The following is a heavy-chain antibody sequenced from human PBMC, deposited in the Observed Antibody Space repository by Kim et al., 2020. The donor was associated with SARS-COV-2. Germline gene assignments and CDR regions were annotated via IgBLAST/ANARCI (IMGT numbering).Heavy chain of an antibody. J-gene: IGHJ4*02. CDR3: ARDRSGSGDLAFDY. Sequence: SETLSLTCSVSGGSISSGSYHWSWIRQPAGKGLEWIGRIYTRGGTNYSPSLNSRVTISVDTSKNQFSLRLNSVTAADTAVYYCARDRSGSGDLAFDYWGQGTLVTVSS. V-gene: IGHV4-61*02. CDR2: IYTRGGT. CDR1: GGSISSGSYH. D-gene: IGHD3-10*01.